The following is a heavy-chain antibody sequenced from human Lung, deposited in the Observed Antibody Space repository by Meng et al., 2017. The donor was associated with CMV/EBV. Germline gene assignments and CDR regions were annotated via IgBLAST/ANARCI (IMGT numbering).Heavy chain of an antibody. CDR2: ISWNSAIR. D-gene: IGHD3-3*01. V-gene: IGHV3-9*01. CDR3: ARAQKSALMTGMGV. J-gene: IGHJ6*02. Sequence: GGSLRLSCAASGFTFDDYTMYWVRQTPGKGLEWVSAISWNSAIRDYAGSVKGRFIISRDNAKKTLYLQKNTLRIEDTALYYCARAQKSALMTGMGVWGQGTTVTVSS. CDR1: GFTFDDYT.